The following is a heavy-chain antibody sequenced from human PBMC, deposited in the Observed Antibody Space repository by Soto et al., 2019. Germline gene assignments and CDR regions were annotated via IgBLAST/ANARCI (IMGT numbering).Heavy chain of an antibody. CDR1: GDSVSSNSAA. V-gene: IGHV6-1*01. CDR3: ARDRRDSLRGYYYYYGMDV. J-gene: IGHJ6*02. Sequence: SPPLSLTCAVSGDSVSSNSAAWNWIRQSPSRGLEWLGRTYYRSKWYNDYAVSVKSRITINPDTSKNQFSLQLNSVTPEDTAVYYCARDRRDSLRGYYYYYGMDVWGQGTTVTVAS. D-gene: IGHD3-10*01. CDR2: TYYRSKWYN.